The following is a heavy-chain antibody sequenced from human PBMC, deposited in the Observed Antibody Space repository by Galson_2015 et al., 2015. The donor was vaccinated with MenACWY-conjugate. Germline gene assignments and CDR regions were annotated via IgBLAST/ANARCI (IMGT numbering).Heavy chain of an antibody. CDR1: GVTFSSYN. V-gene: IGHV3-21*01. CDR3: AREDPTWKFDL. D-gene: IGHD1-1*01. J-gene: IGHJ5*02. Sequence: SLRLSCAASGVTFSSYNMHWVRQAPGKGLQWVSSISSYSTYIYYEDSLKGRFTISRDNANNSLYLELNTLRAEDTAVYFCAREDPTWKFDLWGQGTPVTVSS. CDR2: ISSYSTYI.